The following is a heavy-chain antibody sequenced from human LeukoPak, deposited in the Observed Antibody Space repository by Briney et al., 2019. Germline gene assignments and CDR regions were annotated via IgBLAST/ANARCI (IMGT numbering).Heavy chain of an antibody. CDR2: IYYRGST. Sequence: SKTLSLTCTVSGGSVSSGLHYWNWIRQPPGKGLEWIGYIYYRGSTDYNPSLKSRVTMSVDTSKNQFSLNLRSVTAADTAVYYCARDSHFCSGISCDLGWFDPWGQGTLVTVSS. D-gene: IGHD2-2*01. V-gene: IGHV4-61*01. CDR1: GGSVSSGLHY. CDR3: ARDSHFCSGISCDLGWFDP. J-gene: IGHJ5*02.